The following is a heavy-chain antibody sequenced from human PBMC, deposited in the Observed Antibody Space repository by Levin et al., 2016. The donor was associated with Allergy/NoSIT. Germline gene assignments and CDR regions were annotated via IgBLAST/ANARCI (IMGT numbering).Heavy chain of an antibody. CDR3: ARDKRRASDYFDF. J-gene: IGHJ4*02. V-gene: IGHV1-46*01. D-gene: IGHD5-24*01. CDR2: INPSTGST. Sequence: WVRQAPGQGLEWMGLINPSTGSTNYAQEFRDRVTMTRDTSTSTLYMELDTLISEDTALYYCARDKRRASDYFDFWGQGTLVTVSS.